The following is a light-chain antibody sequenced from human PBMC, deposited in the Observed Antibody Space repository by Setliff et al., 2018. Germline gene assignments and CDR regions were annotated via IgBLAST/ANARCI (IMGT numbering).Light chain of an antibody. V-gene: IGLV2-8*01. CDR1: SSDVGAYNY. CDR3: SSYAASYNPYV. CDR2: EVT. Sequence: QSVLTQPPSASGSPGQSLTISCTGTSSDVGAYNYVSWYQQHPGKAPKPTIYEVTKRPSGVPDRFSGSKSGNTASLTVSGLQADDEADYYCSSYAASYNPYVFGTGTKVTVL. J-gene: IGLJ1*01.